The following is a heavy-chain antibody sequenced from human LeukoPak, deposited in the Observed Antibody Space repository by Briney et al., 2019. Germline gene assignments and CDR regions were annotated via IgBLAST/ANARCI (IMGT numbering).Heavy chain of an antibody. D-gene: IGHD6-13*01. Sequence: SETLSLTCTVSGGSISSYYWSWVRQPPGKGLEWIGNIYYSGSANYNPSLKSRVTMSLDTSKNQFSLRLSSVTAADTAVYYCARGWAAPGTLYYYYGMDVWGQGTTVTVSS. CDR1: GGSISSYY. CDR3: ARGWAAPGTLYYYYGMDV. J-gene: IGHJ6*02. CDR2: IYYSGSA. V-gene: IGHV4-59*08.